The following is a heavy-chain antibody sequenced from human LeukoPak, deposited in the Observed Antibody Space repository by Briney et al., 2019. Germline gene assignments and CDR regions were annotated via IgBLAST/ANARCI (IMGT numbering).Heavy chain of an antibody. J-gene: IGHJ3*02. V-gene: IGHV3-20*04. D-gene: IGHD3/OR15-3a*01. CDR2: INWNGGST. CDR3: ARAIGLLNGAFDI. Sequence: GGSLRLSCAASGFTFSNYAMSWVRQAPGKGLEWVSGINWNGGSTGYADSVKGRFTISRDNAKNSLYLQMNSLRAEDTALYYCARAIGLLNGAFDIWGQGTMVTVSS. CDR1: GFTFSNYA.